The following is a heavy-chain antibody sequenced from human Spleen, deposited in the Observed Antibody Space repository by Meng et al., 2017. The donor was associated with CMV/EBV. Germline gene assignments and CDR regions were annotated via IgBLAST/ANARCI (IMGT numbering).Heavy chain of an antibody. CDR2: IYYSGST. V-gene: IGHV4-30-4*08. D-gene: IGHD1-1*01. J-gene: IGHJ4*02. CDR1: GGSVSGCDSS. Sequence: VSGGSVSGCDSSWPWIRQPPGKSLSWIGYIYYSGSTYYNPSLRSQITMSVDTSTNQFSLRLSSVTAADTAVYYCTRTPPSVHCFNYWGRGTLVTVSS. CDR3: TRTPPSVHCFNY.